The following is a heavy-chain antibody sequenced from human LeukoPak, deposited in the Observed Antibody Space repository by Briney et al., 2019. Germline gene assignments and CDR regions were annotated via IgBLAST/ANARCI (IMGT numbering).Heavy chain of an antibody. CDR2: IYNGGII. J-gene: IGHJ5*02. Sequence: PSETLSLTCTVSGGSISSYYWNWIRQPPGEGLEWIGRIYNGGIITYNPSLKSRVTMSIDTSNNQFSLRLRFVTAADTAVYYCARDSGTTGEVKFDPWGQGTLVTVSS. CDR3: ARDSGTTGEVKFDP. CDR1: GGSISSYY. D-gene: IGHD3-10*01. V-gene: IGHV4-4*07.